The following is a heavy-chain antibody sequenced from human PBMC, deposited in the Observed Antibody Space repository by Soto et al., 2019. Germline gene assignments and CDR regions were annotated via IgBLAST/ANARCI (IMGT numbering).Heavy chain of an antibody. J-gene: IGHJ4*02. D-gene: IGHD1-26*01. CDR1: GFTFTTYW. V-gene: IGHV3-74*01. CDR2: VNSDESST. Sequence: EVQLVESGGGLVQPGGSLILSCAASGFTFTTYWMHWVRQVPGQGLVWVSHVNSDESSTNYADSVKGRFTISRDNAKNTVYLQMSSLRAEDSAVYYCARGGSGNYFNYLDYWGQGTLITVSS. CDR3: ARGGSGNYFNYLDY.